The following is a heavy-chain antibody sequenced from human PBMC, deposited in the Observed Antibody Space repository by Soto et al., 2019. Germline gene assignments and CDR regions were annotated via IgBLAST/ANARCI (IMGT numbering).Heavy chain of an antibody. CDR1: GGSISNADYY. J-gene: IGHJ6*02. V-gene: IGHV4-30-4*01. CDR2: IYYSGSS. CDR3: ARAIVVTVGGMDV. D-gene: IGHD5-12*01. Sequence: QVQLQESGPGLVKPSQTLSLTCTVSGGSISNADYYWSWVRQPPGKGLEWIGHIYYSGSSFFNPSLKSRITMSKDTYKNQFCLRLTSVTAADTAVYYCARAIVVTVGGMDVWGRGTTVTVSS.